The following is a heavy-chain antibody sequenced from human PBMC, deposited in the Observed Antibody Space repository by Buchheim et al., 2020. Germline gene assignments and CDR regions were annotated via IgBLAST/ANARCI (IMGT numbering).Heavy chain of an antibody. Sequence: EVQLVQSGAEVKKPGESLKISCKGSGYSFANYWIGWVRQMLGKGLEWMGIMYLGYSDTRYSPSFQGQVTISADKSINTAYLQWSSLKASNTAMYYCARHSPSDSGWPFDYWGQGTL. CDR1: GYSFANYW. CDR2: MYLGYSDT. V-gene: IGHV5-51*01. D-gene: IGHD6-19*01. CDR3: ARHSPSDSGWPFDY. J-gene: IGHJ4*02.